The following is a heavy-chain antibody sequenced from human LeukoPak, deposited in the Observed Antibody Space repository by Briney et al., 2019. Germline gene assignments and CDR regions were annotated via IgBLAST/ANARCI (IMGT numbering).Heavy chain of an antibody. CDR2: INPSGGST. Sequence: ASVKVSCKASGYTFTSYYMHWVRQAPGQGLEWMGIINPSGGSTSYAQKFQGRVTMTRDTSTSAVYMELSSLRSEDTAVYYCARVPRLHDSSGYGDYWGQGTLVTVSS. CDR1: GYTFTSYY. V-gene: IGHV1-46*01. CDR3: ARVPRLHDSSGYGDY. D-gene: IGHD3-22*01. J-gene: IGHJ4*02.